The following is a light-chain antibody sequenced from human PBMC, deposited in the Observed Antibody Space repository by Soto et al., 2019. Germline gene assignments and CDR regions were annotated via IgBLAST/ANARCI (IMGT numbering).Light chain of an antibody. Sequence: EIVLTQSPCTLSSSPGERTTLSCRASQSISSSYLAWYQQKPGQAPRLLFYGASSRATGIPDRFSGSGSGTDFTLTISRLEPEDFALYYCQQYSSTFWTLGQGTKVEIK. CDR1: QSISSSY. CDR2: GAS. V-gene: IGKV3-20*01. J-gene: IGKJ1*01. CDR3: QQYSSTFWT.